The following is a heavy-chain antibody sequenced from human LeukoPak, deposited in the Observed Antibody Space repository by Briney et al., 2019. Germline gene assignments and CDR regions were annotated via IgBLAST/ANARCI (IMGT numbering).Heavy chain of an antibody. V-gene: IGHV4-59*08. D-gene: IGHD3-10*01. J-gene: IGHJ4*02. CDR3: AANSADYNTLGSSYKV. Sequence: SETLSLTCTVSGGSISSYYWSWIRQPPGKGLEWIGYIYYSGSTNYNPSLKRRVTISVDTSKNKFSLKLNSVTAADTAVFYCAANSADYNTLGSSYKVWGQGTLVTVSS. CDR2: IYYSGST. CDR1: GGSISSYY.